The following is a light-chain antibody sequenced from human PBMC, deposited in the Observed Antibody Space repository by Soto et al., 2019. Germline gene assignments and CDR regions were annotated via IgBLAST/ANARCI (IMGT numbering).Light chain of an antibody. J-gene: IGKJ1*01. V-gene: IGKV3-20*01. CDR2: GAS. Sequence: EIVLTQSPGTLSLSPGERATLSCRASQSVSSNYLAWYQQKPGQAPRLLIYGASSRATGIPDRFSGSGSGTDFSLTISRPEPEDFAVYYCRQYGSTPLTFGQGTKVDIK. CDR1: QSVSSNY. CDR3: RQYGSTPLT.